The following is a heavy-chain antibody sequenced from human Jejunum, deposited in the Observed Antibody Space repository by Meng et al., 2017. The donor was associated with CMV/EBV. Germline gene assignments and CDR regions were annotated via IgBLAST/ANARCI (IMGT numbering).Heavy chain of an antibody. CDR2: IYTRGST. Sequence: QVRLQETGTGLVKPSQTLPLTCSVSGGSIISYYWSWIRQPAGKGLEWIGHIYTRGSTNYSPSLKSRVTMSLDTAKNQFSLKVSSVTAADTAVYYCARLSKDGWSTFDYWGQGTLVTVSS. CDR3: ARLSKDGWSTFDY. V-gene: IGHV4-4*07. J-gene: IGHJ4*02. D-gene: IGHD6-19*01. CDR1: GGSIISYY.